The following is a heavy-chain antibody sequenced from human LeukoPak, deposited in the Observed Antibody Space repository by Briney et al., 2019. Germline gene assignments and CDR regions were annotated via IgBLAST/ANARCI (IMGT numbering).Heavy chain of an antibody. J-gene: IGHJ4*02. Sequence: GGSLRLSCASSVLTHSSYSMSWVRQAPGKGLYWVSGISASGSNTYYADSVKGRFTISRDNSKNTLYLQMNSLRAEDTAVYYCAKDAAGPEYWGQGTLVTVSS. V-gene: IGHV3-23*01. CDR2: ISASGSNT. CDR3: AKDAAGPEY. D-gene: IGHD6-13*01. CDR1: VLTHSSYS.